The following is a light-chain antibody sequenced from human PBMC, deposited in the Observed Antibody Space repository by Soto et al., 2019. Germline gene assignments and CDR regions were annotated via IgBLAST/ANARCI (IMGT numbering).Light chain of an antibody. CDR1: SSDVGDYNY. Sequence: QSALTQPASVSGSPGQSITISCTGTSSDVGDYNYVSWYQQHPGKAPKLMIYEVSHRPSGVSNRFSGSKSGNTASLTISGLQAEDEADYHCSSYRSSSTLYVFGTGTKVTVL. V-gene: IGLV2-14*01. J-gene: IGLJ1*01. CDR3: SSYRSSSTLYV. CDR2: EVS.